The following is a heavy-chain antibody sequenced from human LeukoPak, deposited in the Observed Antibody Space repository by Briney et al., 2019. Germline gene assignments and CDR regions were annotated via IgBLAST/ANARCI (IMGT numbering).Heavy chain of an antibody. V-gene: IGHV1-46*01. CDR1: GYTFTSYY. D-gene: IGHD3-22*01. Sequence: ASVKVSCKASGYTFTSYYMHWVRQAPGQGLEWMGIVNPSGGSTSYAQKFQGRVTMTRDTSTSTVYMELSSLRSEDTAVYYCARDRHYYDSSGSPNNWFDPWGQGTLVTVSS. CDR3: ARDRHYYDSSGSPNNWFDP. CDR2: VNPSGGST. J-gene: IGHJ5*02.